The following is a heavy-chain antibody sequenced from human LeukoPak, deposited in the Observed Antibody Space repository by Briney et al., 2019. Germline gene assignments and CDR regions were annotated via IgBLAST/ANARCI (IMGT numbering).Heavy chain of an antibody. CDR2: INPNSGGT. D-gene: IGHD1-26*01. J-gene: IGHJ4*02. CDR3: ASDRGSYSSLDY. CDR1: GYTFTGYY. V-gene: IGHV1-2*02. Sequence: GASVKVSCKASGYTFTGYYMHSVRQAPGQGLEWMGWINPNSGGTNYAQKFQGGVTMTRDTSISTAYMELSRLRSDDTAVYYCASDRGSYSSLDYWGQGTLVTVSS.